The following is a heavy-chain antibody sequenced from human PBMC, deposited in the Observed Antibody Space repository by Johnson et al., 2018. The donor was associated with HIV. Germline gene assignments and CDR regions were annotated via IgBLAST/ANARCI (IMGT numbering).Heavy chain of an antibody. CDR1: GFTFSSYG. J-gene: IGHJ3*02. Sequence: QVQLVESGGGVVQPGRSLRLSCAASGFTFSSYGMHWVRQAPGKGLEWVAVISYDGSNKYYADSVKGRFTISRDNSKNTLYLQMNSLRAEDTAVYYCARDRLLWFRELWTHDAFDIWGQGTMVTVSS. CDR2: ISYDGSNK. D-gene: IGHD3-10*01. CDR3: ARDRLLWFRELWTHDAFDI. V-gene: IGHV3-30*03.